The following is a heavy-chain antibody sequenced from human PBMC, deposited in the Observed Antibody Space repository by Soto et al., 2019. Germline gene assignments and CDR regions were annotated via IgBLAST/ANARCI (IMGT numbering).Heavy chain of an antibody. CDR2: IHAGNGYT. V-gene: IGHV1-3*01. J-gene: IGHJ3*01. CDR1: GYTFTSYS. Sequence: QVQLVQSGAQVKRPGASVTVSCRASGYTFTSYSLHWVRQAPGRRLEWMGWIHAGNGYTKYSQSFQGRVTITRDTSATTVNMDLSSLRSEDTAVYYCARVQYSGDDLRLAFDFWGQGTMVTVSS. CDR3: ARVQYSGDDLRLAFDF. D-gene: IGHD5-12*01.